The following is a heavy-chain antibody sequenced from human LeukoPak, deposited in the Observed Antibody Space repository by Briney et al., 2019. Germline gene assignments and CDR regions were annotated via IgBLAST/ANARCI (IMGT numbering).Heavy chain of an antibody. CDR1: GFTFSSYE. V-gene: IGHV3-23*01. Sequence: GGSLRLSCAASGFTFSSYEMNWVRQAPGKGLEWVSAISGSGGSTYYADSVKGRFTISRDNSKNTLYLQMNSLRAEDTAVYYCAKDQSTSGYSSGWFWYYWGQGTLVTVSS. CDR2: ISGSGGST. CDR3: AKDQSTSGYSSGWFWYY. D-gene: IGHD6-19*01. J-gene: IGHJ4*02.